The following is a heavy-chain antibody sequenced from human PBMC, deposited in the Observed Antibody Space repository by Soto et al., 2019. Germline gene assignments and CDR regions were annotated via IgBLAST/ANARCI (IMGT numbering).Heavy chain of an antibody. J-gene: IGHJ4*02. CDR3: ATTVVEYSGGYYGYFDY. D-gene: IGHD1-26*01. V-gene: IGHV1-18*01. CDR2: ISAYNGNT. Sequence: ASVKVSCKASGYTFTSYGISWVRQAPGQGLEWMGWISAYNGNTNYAQKLQGRVTMTADTSTSTAYMELRSLRSDDTAVYYCATTVVEYSGGYYGYFDYWGQGTLVTVSS. CDR1: GYTFTSYG.